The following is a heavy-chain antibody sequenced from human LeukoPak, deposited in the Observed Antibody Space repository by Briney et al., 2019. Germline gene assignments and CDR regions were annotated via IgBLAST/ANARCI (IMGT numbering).Heavy chain of an antibody. CDR2: LSGSGASA. V-gene: IGHV3-23*01. J-gene: IGHJ4*02. D-gene: IGHD5-18*01. Sequence: PGGSLRLSCEASGFTFSPYAMTCVRQALGKGLEWVSSLSGSGASAYYADSVKGRFIISRDNSKNTLYLQMNSLRAEDTAVYYCAKGQDTYGHPFDYWGQGTLVTVSS. CDR1: GFTFSPYA. CDR3: AKGQDTYGHPFDY.